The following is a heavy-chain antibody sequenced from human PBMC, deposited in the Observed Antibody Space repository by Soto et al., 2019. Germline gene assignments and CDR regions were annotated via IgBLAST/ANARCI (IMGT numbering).Heavy chain of an antibody. Sequence: QVQLVQSGAEVKKPGSSVKVSCKASGGTFSSYAISWVRQAPGQGLEWMGGIIPIFGTSNYAQKFQGRVTITADESTSTAYMELSSLRSEDTAVYYCARGSGRSGSYSGPLGFGMDVWGQGTTVTVSS. V-gene: IGHV1-69*01. J-gene: IGHJ6*02. CDR1: GGTFSSYA. D-gene: IGHD1-26*01. CDR2: IIPIFGTS. CDR3: ARGSGRSGSYSGPLGFGMDV.